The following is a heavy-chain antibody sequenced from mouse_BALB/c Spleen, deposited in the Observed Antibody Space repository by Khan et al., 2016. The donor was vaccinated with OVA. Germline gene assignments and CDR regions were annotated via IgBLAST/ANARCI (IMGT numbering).Heavy chain of an antibody. J-gene: IGHJ1*01. Sequence: VQLVESGGGLVKSGGSLKLSCAASGFTFSTYAMSWVRQTPEKRLEWVATISTGDTYTYYPDSVKGRFTISRDNAKNTLYLQMSSLRSEDTAMYYCARPPITTVVATSYWFFDVWGEGTTVTVST. CDR1: GFTFSTYA. CDR2: ISTGDTYT. D-gene: IGHD1-1*01. V-gene: IGHV5-9-3*01. CDR3: ARPPITTVVATSYWFFDV.